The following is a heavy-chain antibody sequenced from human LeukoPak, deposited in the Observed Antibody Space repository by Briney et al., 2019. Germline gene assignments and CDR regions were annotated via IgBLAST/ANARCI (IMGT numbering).Heavy chain of an antibody. CDR2: MNHSGST. CDR1: GGSFSGYY. D-gene: IGHD5-12*01. Sequence: SETLSLTCAVYGGSFSGYYWSWIRQPPGKGLEWIGEMNHSGSTYYNPSLKSRVTISVDTSKNQFSLKLSSVTAAETAVYYCARGQFTAVDIVATIRGAASPYYFDYWGQGTLVTVSS. V-gene: IGHV4-34*01. J-gene: IGHJ4*02. CDR3: ARGQFTAVDIVATIRGAASPYYFDY.